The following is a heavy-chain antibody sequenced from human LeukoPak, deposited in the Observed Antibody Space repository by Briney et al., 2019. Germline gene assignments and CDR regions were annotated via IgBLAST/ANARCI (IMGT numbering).Heavy chain of an antibody. CDR1: GFTFSNAW. Sequence: GSLRLSCAASGFTFSNAWMSWIRQPPGKGLEWIGYIYYSGSTNYNPSLKSRVTISVDTSKNQFSLKLSSVTAADTAVYYCARDLASNTYYYDSSGYPSGMDVWGKGTTVTVSS. V-gene: IGHV4-59*01. CDR2: IYYSGST. CDR3: ARDLASNTYYYDSSGYPSGMDV. D-gene: IGHD3-22*01. J-gene: IGHJ6*03.